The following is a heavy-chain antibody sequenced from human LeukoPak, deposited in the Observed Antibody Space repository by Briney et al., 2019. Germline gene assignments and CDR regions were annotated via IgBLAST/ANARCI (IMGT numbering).Heavy chain of an antibody. J-gene: IGHJ3*02. D-gene: IGHD2-2*01. CDR1: GFTFSSYS. V-gene: IGHV3-20*01. CDR3: ARDYCSSTSCFRGDAFDI. CDR2: INWNGGST. Sequence: GGSLRLSCAASGFTFSSYSMSWVRQAPGKGLEWVSGINWNGGSTGYADSVKGRFTISRDNAKNSLYLQMSSLRAEDTALYHCARDYCSSTSCFRGDAFDIWGQGTMVTVSS.